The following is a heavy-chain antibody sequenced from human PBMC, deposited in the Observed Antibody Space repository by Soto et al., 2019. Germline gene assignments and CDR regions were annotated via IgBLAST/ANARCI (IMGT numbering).Heavy chain of an antibody. V-gene: IGHV1-2*04. D-gene: IGHD5-12*01. CDR1: GYTFTGYY. J-gene: IGHJ4*02. CDR3: ARGRAEMATENVPAVFEQFDY. Sequence: ASVKVSCKASGYTFTGYYMHWVRQAPGQGLERMGWINPNSGGTNYAQKFQGWVTMTRDTSISTAYMELSRLRSDDTAVYYCARGRAEMATENVPAVFEQFDYWGQGTLVTVSS. CDR2: INPNSGGT.